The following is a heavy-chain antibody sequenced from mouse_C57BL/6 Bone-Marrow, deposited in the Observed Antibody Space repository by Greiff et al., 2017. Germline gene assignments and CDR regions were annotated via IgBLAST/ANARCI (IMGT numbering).Heavy chain of an antibody. D-gene: IGHD2-4*01. CDR3: AIDIYYDYERAMDY. Sequence: EVQLQQSGPELVKPGASVKIPCKASGYTFTDYNMDWVKQSHGKSLEWIGDINPNNGGTIYNQKFKGKATLTVDKSSSTAYMELRSLTSEDTAVYYCAIDIYYDYERAMDYWGQGTSVTVSS. V-gene: IGHV1-18*01. CDR1: GYTFTDYN. CDR2: INPNNGGT. J-gene: IGHJ4*01.